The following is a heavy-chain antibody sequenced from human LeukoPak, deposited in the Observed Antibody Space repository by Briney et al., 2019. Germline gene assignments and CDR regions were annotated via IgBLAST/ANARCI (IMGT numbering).Heavy chain of an antibody. V-gene: IGHV3-23*01. CDR2: ISGSGCTT. J-gene: IGHJ4*02. Sequence: GGSLRLSCAASGFTFSSYAMSWVRQAPGKGLEWVSGISGSGCTTYYTDSVQGPFTISRDNSKKTLFLQMSSLRAEDTAVYYCAKGDVVTAIFPLDYWGQGTLVIVSS. CDR3: AKGDVVTAIFPLDY. D-gene: IGHD5-12*01. CDR1: GFTFSSYA.